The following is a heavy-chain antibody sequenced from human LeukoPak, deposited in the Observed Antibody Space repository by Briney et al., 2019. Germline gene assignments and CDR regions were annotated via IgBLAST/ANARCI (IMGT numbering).Heavy chain of an antibody. V-gene: IGHV3-21*06. Sequence: PGGSLRLSCAASGFSFSDHDISWVREAPGKGLEWVSSISKKSGYIYYADSVRGRFTISRDNAKNSLFLQMNSLRVEDTAVYYCVRLPTETVTGAPTYFDYCGQGAPVTASS. CDR1: GFSFSDHD. CDR3: VRLPTETVTGAPTYFDY. D-gene: IGHD1-20*01. J-gene: IGHJ4*02. CDR2: ISKKSGYI.